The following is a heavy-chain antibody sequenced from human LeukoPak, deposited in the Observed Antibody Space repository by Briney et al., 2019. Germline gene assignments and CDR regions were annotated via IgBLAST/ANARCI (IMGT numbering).Heavy chain of an antibody. CDR1: GGSISSYY. J-gene: IGHJ4*02. CDR3: ARGRVGATLYFDY. D-gene: IGHD1-26*01. V-gene: IGHV4-59*01. CDR2: IYYSGST. Sequence: SETLSLTCTVSGGSISSYYWSWIRQPPGKGLEWIGYIYYSGSTNYNPSLKSRVTISVDTSKNQFSLKLSSVTAADTAVYYCARGRVGATLYFDYWGQGTLVTVSS.